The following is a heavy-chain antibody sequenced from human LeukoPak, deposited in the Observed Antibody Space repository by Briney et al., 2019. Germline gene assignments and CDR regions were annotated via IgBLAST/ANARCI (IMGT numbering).Heavy chain of an antibody. CDR2: ISYGGNT. V-gene: IGHV4-30-4*01. J-gene: IGHJ4*02. D-gene: IGHD3-22*01. CDR3: ARQDHYDSSGYYAY. CDR1: GGFINIGDYQ. Sequence: SSETLSLTCTVSGGFINIGDYQWSWIRQSPGKGLEWIGYISYGGNTYYNPSLKSRVTISQDTSKNQFSLKLTSVTAADTAVYYCARQDHYDSSGYYAYWGQGTLVTVSS.